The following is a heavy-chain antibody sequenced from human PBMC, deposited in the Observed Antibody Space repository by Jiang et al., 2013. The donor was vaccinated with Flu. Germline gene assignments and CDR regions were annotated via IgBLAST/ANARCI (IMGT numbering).Heavy chain of an antibody. Sequence: GGGVVQPGRSLRLSCAASGFTFSSYAMSWVRQAPGKGLEWVSAISGSGGSTYYADSVKGRFTISRDNSKNTLYLQMNSLRAEDTAVYYCAKDPILTGYYTGFYYYGMDVWGKGTTVTVSS. CDR2: ISGSGGST. V-gene: IGHV3-23*01. D-gene: IGHD3-9*01. CDR1: GFTFSSYA. CDR3: AKDPILTGYYTGFYYYGMDV. J-gene: IGHJ6*04.